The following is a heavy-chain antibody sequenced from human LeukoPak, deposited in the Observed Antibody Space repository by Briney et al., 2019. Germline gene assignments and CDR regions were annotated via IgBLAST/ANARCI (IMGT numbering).Heavy chain of an antibody. D-gene: IGHD6-19*01. V-gene: IGHV3-23*01. CDR2: IIFAGGTT. CDR3: AKGIGYDSVFDY. Sequence: PGGSLRLSCAASGFTFDDYGMSWVRQAPGKGLEWVSAIIFAGGTTYYAESVKGRFTISRDSSKNTLYLQMNSLRAEDTAIYYCAKGIGYDSVFDYWGQGALVTVSS. J-gene: IGHJ4*02. CDR1: GFTFDDYG.